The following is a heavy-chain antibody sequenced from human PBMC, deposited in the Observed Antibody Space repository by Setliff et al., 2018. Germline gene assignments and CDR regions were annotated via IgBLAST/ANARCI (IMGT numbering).Heavy chain of an antibody. V-gene: IGHV1-18*01. D-gene: IGHD3-16*01. CDR2: ISPYSGES. CDR1: GFRFTSFG. J-gene: IGHJ4*02. CDR3: TRSRGPRVVLAADFDF. Sequence: ASVKVSCKTSGFRFTSFGFSWVRQAPGQGLEWMGWISPYSGESNYAQKFQDRLTVTADTSTKTTYMELRSLTSDDTAVYFCTRSRGPRVVLAADFDFWSQGTRVTVSA.